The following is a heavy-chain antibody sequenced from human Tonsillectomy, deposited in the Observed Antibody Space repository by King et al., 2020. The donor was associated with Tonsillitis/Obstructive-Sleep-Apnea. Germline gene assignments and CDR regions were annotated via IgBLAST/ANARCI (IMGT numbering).Heavy chain of an antibody. J-gene: IGHJ3*02. CDR1: GFNFRDYA. CDR3: TRVGTSGRYSFDI. D-gene: IGHD1-26*01. Sequence: QLVQSGGGLVQPGRSLRLSCTVSGFNFRDYAMNWVRQAPGKGLEWMGFIKTKAFGGTKDYAASVKVRFTISRDDSKSIAYLQMNSLKTEDTAVYYCTRVGTSGRYSFDIWGQGTMVTVSS. V-gene: IGHV3-49*04. CDR2: IKTKAFGGTK.